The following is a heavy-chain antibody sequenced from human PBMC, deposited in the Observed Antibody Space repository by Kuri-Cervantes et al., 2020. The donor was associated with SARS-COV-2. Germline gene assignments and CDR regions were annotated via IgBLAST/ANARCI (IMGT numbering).Heavy chain of an antibody. CDR1: GGSITNLY. Sequence: SETLSLTCTVSGGSITNLYWSWIRQTPGKGLEWIGYVYYSGNTNYNPSLKSRVAISVDTSKNQFSLRLSSVTAADTAVYYCARRGGGGPRIAAAGHFDYWGQGTLVTVSS. CDR3: ARRGGGGPRIAAAGHFDY. J-gene: IGHJ4*02. V-gene: IGHV4-59*11. CDR2: VYYSGNT. D-gene: IGHD6-13*01.